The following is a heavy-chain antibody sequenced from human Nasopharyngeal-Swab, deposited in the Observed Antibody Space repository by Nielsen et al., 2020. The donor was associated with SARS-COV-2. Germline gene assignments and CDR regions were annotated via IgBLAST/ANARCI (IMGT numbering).Heavy chain of an antibody. CDR3: ARNYYGSGSFDY. V-gene: IGHV1-3*01. Sequence: ASVKVSCKASGYTFTSYAMHWVRQAPGQRLEWMGWINAGNGNTKYSQKFQGRVTITRDTSASTAYMELSSLRSEDTAVYYYARNYYGSGSFDYWGQGTLVTVSS. CDR1: GYTFTSYA. CDR2: INAGNGNT. D-gene: IGHD3-10*01. J-gene: IGHJ4*02.